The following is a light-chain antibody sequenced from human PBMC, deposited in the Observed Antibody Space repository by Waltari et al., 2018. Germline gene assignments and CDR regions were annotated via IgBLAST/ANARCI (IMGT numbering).Light chain of an antibody. V-gene: IGLV7-46*01. J-gene: IGLJ2*01. CDR2: ATS. Sequence: QAVVTQEPSLTVSPGGTVTLTCASSTGPVTRGHYPYWFQQKPGQAPRTLIYATSNNHSWTPVRFSGSLLGGKAALTLSGAQPEDEADYYCLISFGGAEEIFGGGTKLTVL. CDR3: LISFGGAEEI. CDR1: TGPVTRGHY.